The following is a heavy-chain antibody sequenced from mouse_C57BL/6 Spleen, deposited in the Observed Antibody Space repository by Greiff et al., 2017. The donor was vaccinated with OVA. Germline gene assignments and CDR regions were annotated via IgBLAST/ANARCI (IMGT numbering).Heavy chain of an antibody. J-gene: IGHJ2*01. V-gene: IGHV1-80*01. CDR1: GYAFSSYW. D-gene: IGHD3-2*02. CDR3: ARSGSGYFDY. CDR2: IYPGDGDT. Sequence: VQGVESGAELVKPGASVKISCKASGYAFSSYWMNWVKQRPGKGLAWIGQIYPGDGDTNYNGKFKGKATLTADKSSSTAYMQLSSLTSEDSAVYFCARSGSGYFDYWGQGTTLTVSS.